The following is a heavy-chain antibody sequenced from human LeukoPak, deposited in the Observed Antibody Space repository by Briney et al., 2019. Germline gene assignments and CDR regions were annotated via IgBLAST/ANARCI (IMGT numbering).Heavy chain of an antibody. Sequence: GGSLRLSCAASGFTVSSNYMSWVRQAPGKGLEWVSVIYSGGSTYYADSVKGRFTISRDNSKNTLYLQMNSLRAEDTAVYYCARGVYCSSTSCYIGSSSSSKAFDYWGQGTLVTVSS. CDR2: IYSGGST. D-gene: IGHD2-2*02. V-gene: IGHV3-66*01. J-gene: IGHJ4*02. CDR3: ARGVYCSSTSCYIGSSSSSKAFDY. CDR1: GFTVSSNY.